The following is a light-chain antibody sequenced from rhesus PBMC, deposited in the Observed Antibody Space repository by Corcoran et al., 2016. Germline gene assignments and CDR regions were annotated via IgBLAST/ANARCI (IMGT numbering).Light chain of an antibody. Sequence: DIQMTQSPSSLSASVGDRVTITCRASQGISSWLAWYKPKPGKAPKLLFYKASSLQGGVPSRFSGSGAGADFTLAISSLQPEDFATYCCPQYDDLPPTFGQGTKVDIK. V-gene: IGKV1-21*01. CDR2: KAS. CDR1: QGISSW. CDR3: PQYDDLPPT. J-gene: IGKJ1*01.